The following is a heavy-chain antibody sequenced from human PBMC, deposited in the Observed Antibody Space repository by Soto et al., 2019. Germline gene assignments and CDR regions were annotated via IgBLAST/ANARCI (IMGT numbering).Heavy chain of an antibody. CDR2: SIPYYNTL. D-gene: IGHD6-13*01. J-gene: IGHJ4*02. CDR1: EGTFNSYA. V-gene: IGHV1-69*01. CDR3: ASGASRWYPSFFDS. Sequence: QAQVVQSGAEVRKPGSSVKLSCKASEGTFNSYAIAWVRQTPGQWLEWMGESIPYYNTLNYAQKFQDRVTVTADDPTNTVYMELSSLRSDDTAAYFCASGASRWYPSFFDSWAQGTLVTVSS.